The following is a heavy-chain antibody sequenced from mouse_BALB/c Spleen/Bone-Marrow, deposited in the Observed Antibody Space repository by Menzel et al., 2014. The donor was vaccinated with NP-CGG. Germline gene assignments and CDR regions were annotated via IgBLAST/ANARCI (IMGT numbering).Heavy chain of an antibody. V-gene: IGHV1-74*01. CDR2: IHPSGSET. CDR3: ARFGNYEGFAY. CDR1: GYSFTSYW. J-gene: IGHJ3*01. D-gene: IGHD2-1*01. Sequence: VQLQQSGAELVRPGASVKLSCKASGYSFTSYWMNWVKQRPGQGLEWIGMIHPSGSETRLNQKFKDKATLTVDKSSSTAYMQLSSPTSEDSAVYYCARFGNYEGFAYWGQGTLVTVSA.